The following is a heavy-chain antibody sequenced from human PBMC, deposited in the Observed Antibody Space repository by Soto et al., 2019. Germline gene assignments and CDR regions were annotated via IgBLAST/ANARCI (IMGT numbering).Heavy chain of an antibody. Sequence: SETLSLTCIVSGGSVSSRTYYWGWIRQPPGKGLEWIGSMYHTGSTYYNPSLKSRVTITVDTSKNQFSLKLTSVTGADTAMYYCARALFAGYMTTVRFYHMDVWGQGTSVTVSS. J-gene: IGHJ6*02. CDR1: GGSVSSRTYY. CDR2: MYHTGST. D-gene: IGHD4-4*01. V-gene: IGHV4-39*01. CDR3: ARALFAGYMTTVRFYHMDV.